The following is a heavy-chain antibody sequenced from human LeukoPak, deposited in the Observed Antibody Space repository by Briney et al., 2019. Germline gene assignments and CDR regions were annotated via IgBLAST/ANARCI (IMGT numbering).Heavy chain of an antibody. D-gene: IGHD6-13*01. J-gene: IGHJ4*02. Sequence: SETLSLTCTVSGGSISSSSYYWSWIRQPPGKGLEWIGEINHSGSTNYNPSLKSRVTISVDTSKNQFSLKLSSVTAADTAVYYCARGVSSSWYVGGSYYFDYWGQGTLVTVSS. CDR3: ARGVSSSWYVGGSYYFDY. V-gene: IGHV4-39*07. CDR1: GGSISSSSYY. CDR2: INHSGST.